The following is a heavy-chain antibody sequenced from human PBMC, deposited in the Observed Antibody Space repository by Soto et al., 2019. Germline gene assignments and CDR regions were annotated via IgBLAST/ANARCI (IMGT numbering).Heavy chain of an antibody. D-gene: IGHD2-2*01. V-gene: IGHV4-31*03. J-gene: IGHJ6*02. CDR1: GGSITRGNYY. CDR2: IYYSGNT. CDR3: VREGVYCSSTSCYPF. Sequence: NPSETLSLTCTVSGGSITRGNYYWSWIRQHPGKGLEWIGYIYYSGNTYYNPSLKSRVAISIDTSKNHFSLRLSSVTAADTAVYYCVREGVYCSSTSCYPFWGQGTTVTVSS.